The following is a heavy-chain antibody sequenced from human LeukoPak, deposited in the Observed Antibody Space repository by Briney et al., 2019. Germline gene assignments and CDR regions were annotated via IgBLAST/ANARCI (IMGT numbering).Heavy chain of an antibody. Sequence: GGSLRLSCAASGFTFSSYSMNWVRQAPGKGLEWVAVISYSGSNKYYADSVKGRFTISRDNSKNTLYLQMNSLRAEDTAVYYCAKGSSGWYRVILDYWGQGTLVTVSS. J-gene: IGHJ4*02. CDR1: GFTFSSYS. D-gene: IGHD6-19*01. V-gene: IGHV3-30*18. CDR3: AKGSSGWYRVILDY. CDR2: ISYSGSNK.